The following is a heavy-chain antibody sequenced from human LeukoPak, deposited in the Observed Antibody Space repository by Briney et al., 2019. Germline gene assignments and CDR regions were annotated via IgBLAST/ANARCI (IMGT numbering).Heavy chain of an antibody. V-gene: IGHV4-4*07. D-gene: IGHD2-15*01. CDR3: AGGNYCSGGSCSVFYFDY. CDR1: GGSISNYY. Sequence: PSETLSLTCTVSGGSISNYYWSWIRQSAGKRLEWIGRIYISGSTNYNPSLKSRVTMSVDTSKNQFSLKLSSATAADAALYYCAGGNYCSGGSCSVFYFDYWGQGTLVTVSS. J-gene: IGHJ4*02. CDR2: IYISGST.